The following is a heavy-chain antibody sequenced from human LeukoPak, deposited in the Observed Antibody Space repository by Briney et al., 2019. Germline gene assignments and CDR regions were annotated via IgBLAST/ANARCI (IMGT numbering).Heavy chain of an antibody. CDR2: IYHSGSA. CDR1: GGSISGYY. D-gene: IGHD3-3*01. CDR3: ARSRVWSDYWGYFDY. Sequence: SETLSRTCIVSGGSISGYYWSWVRQPPGKGLEWIGYIYHSGSANYNPSLKSRVNLSVDMAKNQISLKMSSVTAADTAVYYCARSRVWSDYWGYFDYWGQGILVTVSS. V-gene: IGHV4-59*01. J-gene: IGHJ4*02.